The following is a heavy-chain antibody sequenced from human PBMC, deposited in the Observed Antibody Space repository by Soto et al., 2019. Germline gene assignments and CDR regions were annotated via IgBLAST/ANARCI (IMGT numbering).Heavy chain of an antibody. V-gene: IGHV1-18*01. Sequence: GASVKVSCKASGYTFTSYGISWVRQAPGQGLEWMGWISAYNGNTNYAQKLQGRATMTTDASTSTASMELSSLRSEDTAVYYCARPKGSYSSGYYYFDYWGQGTLVTVSS. D-gene: IGHD6-19*01. CDR1: GYTFTSYG. J-gene: IGHJ4*02. CDR3: ARPKGSYSSGYYYFDY. CDR2: ISAYNGNT.